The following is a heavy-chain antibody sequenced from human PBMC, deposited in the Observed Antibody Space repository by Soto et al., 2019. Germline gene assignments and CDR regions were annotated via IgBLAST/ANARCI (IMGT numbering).Heavy chain of an antibody. CDR1: GFTFSGSA. V-gene: IGHV3-73*02. CDR2: IRSKANSYAT. CDR3: TPYCDHQPYTLVDY. J-gene: IGHJ4*02. D-gene: IGHD4-17*01. Sequence: EVQLVESGGDLVQPGGSLKLSCAASGFTFSGSAMHWVRQASGKGLEWVGRIRSKANSYATAYAASVNARLTSSRDDSQNTAYLQMNSLNTEDTAVYYCTPYCDHQPYTLVDYWGQGTLVTVSS.